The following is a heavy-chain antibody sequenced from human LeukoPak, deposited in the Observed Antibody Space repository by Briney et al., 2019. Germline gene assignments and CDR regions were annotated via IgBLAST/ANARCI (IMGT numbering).Heavy chain of an antibody. V-gene: IGHV3-23*01. CDR2: ISGSGGST. J-gene: IGHJ4*02. D-gene: IGHD3-3*01. CDR1: GFTFSSYA. CDR3: AKCGFLEWLLSSFFDY. Sequence: GSLRLSCAASGFTFSSYAMSWVRQAPGKGLEWVSAISGSGGSTYYADSVKGRFTISRDNSKNTLYLQMNSLRAEDTAVYYCAKCGFLEWLLSSFFDYWGQGTLVTVSS.